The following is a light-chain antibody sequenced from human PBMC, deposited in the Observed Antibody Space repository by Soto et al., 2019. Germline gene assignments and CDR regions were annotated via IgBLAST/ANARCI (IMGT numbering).Light chain of an antibody. CDR2: GAS. Sequence: EIVLTQSPGTLSLSPGERATLSCRASQSVSSSYLAWYQQKPGQAPRLLIYGASSRATGISDRFSGSGSGTAFTLTISRLVPEDFAVYYFQQYGSSPYTFGQGTNLEIK. CDR1: QSVSSSY. J-gene: IGKJ2*01. CDR3: QQYGSSPYT. V-gene: IGKV3-20*01.